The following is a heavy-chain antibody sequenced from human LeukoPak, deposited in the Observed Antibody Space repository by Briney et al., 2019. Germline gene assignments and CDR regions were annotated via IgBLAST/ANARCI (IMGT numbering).Heavy chain of an antibody. Sequence: GASVKVSCKASGYTFTSYGISWVRQAPGQGLEWMGWISAYNGNTNYAQKLQGRVTMTTDTSTSTAYMELRSLRSDDTAVYYCARQHSDPYNWNYAGGRPHAFDIWGQGTMVTVSS. CDR2: ISAYNGNT. D-gene: IGHD1-1*01. CDR1: GYTFTSYG. J-gene: IGHJ3*02. V-gene: IGHV1-18*01. CDR3: ARQHSDPYNWNYAGGRPHAFDI.